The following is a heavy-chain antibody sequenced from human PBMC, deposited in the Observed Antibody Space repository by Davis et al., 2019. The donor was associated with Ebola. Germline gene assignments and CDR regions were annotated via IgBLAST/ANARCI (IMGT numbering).Heavy chain of an antibody. V-gene: IGHV3-30*09. CDR3: ARDRGDYGHLDY. J-gene: IGHJ4*02. CDR1: GFTFSTYA. CDR2: ISYYGNKK. D-gene: IGHD4-17*01. Sequence: PGGSLRLSCVGSGFTFSTYAMHWVRQAPGKGLEWVALISYYGNKKYYADSVKGRFAVSRDNAKNSLYLQMNSLRVEDTAVYYCARDRGDYGHLDYWGQGTLVTVSS.